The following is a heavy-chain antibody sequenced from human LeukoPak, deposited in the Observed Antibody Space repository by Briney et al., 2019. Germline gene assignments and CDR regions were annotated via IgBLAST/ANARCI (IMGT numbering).Heavy chain of an antibody. V-gene: IGHV4-31*03. D-gene: IGHD5-12*01. CDR1: GGSISSGGYY. CDR3: ARSFGRGYSGYGPGKHFDY. J-gene: IGHJ4*02. CDR2: IYYSGST. Sequence: PSETLSLTCTVSGGSISSGGYYWSWIRQHPGKGLEWIGYIYYSGSTYYNPSLKSRVTISVDTSKNQFSLKLSSVTAADTAVYYCARSFGRGYSGYGPGKHFDYWGQGTLVTVSS.